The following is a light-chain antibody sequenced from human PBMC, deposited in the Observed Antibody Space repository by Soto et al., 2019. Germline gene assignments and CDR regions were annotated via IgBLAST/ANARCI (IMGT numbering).Light chain of an antibody. CDR2: EVS. Sequence: QSVLTQPASVSGSPGQSITISCTGTSSDVGDYDYVSWYQQHPGKAPKLMIYEVSNRPSGVSNRFSGSKSGNTASLTISGLQAEDEAEFYCSSYAGSSTLVFGGGTKLTVL. CDR3: SSYAGSSTLV. J-gene: IGLJ3*02. CDR1: SSDVGDYDY. V-gene: IGLV2-14*01.